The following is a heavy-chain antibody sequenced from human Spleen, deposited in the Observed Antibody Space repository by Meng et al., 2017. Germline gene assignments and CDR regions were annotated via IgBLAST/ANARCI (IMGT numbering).Heavy chain of an antibody. V-gene: IGHV3-74*01. J-gene: IGHJ4*02. CDR2: INPDGSTT. CDR3: ARFTPFDY. Sequence: EVQLEEPGRVISTPGGSLRRSCTASGFTFSNYWMHWVRQAPVKGLVWVSRINPDGSTTDYADSVKGRFTISRDNAKNTLYLQMNSLRAEDTAMYYCARFTPFDYWGQGTLVTASS. CDR1: GFTFSNYW.